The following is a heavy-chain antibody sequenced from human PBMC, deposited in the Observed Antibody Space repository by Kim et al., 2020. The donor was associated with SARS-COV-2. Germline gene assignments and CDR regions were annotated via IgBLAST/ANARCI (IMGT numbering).Heavy chain of an antibody. CDR3: ARGGFPAAVDY. V-gene: IGHV3-74*01. J-gene: IGHJ4*02. Sequence: TVYADSVKGRVTVSRDNAKNTLYLQMNSLRDEDTAVYYCARGGFPAAVDYWGQGTLVTVSS. D-gene: IGHD2-2*01. CDR2: T.